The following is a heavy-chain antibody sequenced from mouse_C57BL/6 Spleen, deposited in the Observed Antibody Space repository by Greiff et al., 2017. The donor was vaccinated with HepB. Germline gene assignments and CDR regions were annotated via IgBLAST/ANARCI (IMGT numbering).Heavy chain of an antibody. CDR3: ARGDYDYDGYYFDD. V-gene: IGHV1-55*01. CDR2: IYPGSGST. Sequence: VQLQQPGAELVKPGASVKMSCKASGYTFTSYWITWVKQRPGQGLEWIGDIYPGSGSTNYNEKFKSKATLTVDTSSSTAYMQLSSLTSEDSAVYYCARGDYDYDGYYFDDWGQGTTLTVSS. J-gene: IGHJ2*01. D-gene: IGHD2-4*01. CDR1: GYTFTSYW.